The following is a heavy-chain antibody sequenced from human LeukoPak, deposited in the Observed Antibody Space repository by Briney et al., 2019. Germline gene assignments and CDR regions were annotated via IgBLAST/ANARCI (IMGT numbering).Heavy chain of an antibody. CDR1: GFTFSSYG. CDR3: ARGSKRVVVVPAD. D-gene: IGHD2-2*01. CDR2: IWYDGSNK. J-gene: IGHJ4*02. Sequence: GGSLRLSCEASGFTFSSYGVHWVRQAPGKGLEWVAVIWYDGSNKYYADSVKGRFTISRDNSKNTLYLQMNSLRAEDTAVYYCARGSKRVVVVPADWGQGTLVTVSS. V-gene: IGHV3-33*01.